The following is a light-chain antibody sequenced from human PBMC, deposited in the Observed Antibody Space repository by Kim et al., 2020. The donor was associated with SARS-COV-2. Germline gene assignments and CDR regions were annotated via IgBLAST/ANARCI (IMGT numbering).Light chain of an antibody. CDR1: SSNIGTGYD. Sequence: QRVTISCTGSSSNIGTGYDVHWYQHLPGTAPKLLIYGNSNRPSGVPDRFSCSKSGTSASLAITGLQAEDEGDYYCQSYDNSLSGSLFGGGTRLTVL. J-gene: IGLJ2*01. CDR3: QSYDNSLSGSL. V-gene: IGLV1-40*01. CDR2: GNS.